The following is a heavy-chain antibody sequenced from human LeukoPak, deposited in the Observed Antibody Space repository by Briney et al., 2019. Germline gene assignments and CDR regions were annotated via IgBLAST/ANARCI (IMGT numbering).Heavy chain of an antibody. V-gene: IGHV3-23*01. CDR3: ANRALNYYGSGSYWLTFDP. Sequence: GGSLRLSCAASGFTFSSYAMSWVRQAPGKGLEWVSAISGSGGSTYYADSVKGRFTISRDNSKNTLYLQMNSLRAEETAVYYCANRALNYYGSGSYWLTFDPWGQGTLVTVSS. J-gene: IGHJ5*02. CDR2: ISGSGGST. D-gene: IGHD3-10*01. CDR1: GFTFSSYA.